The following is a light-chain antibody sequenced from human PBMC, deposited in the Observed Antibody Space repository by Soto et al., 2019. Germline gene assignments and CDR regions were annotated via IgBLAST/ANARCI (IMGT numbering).Light chain of an antibody. CDR2: GVS. CDR1: SSDVGGYNY. J-gene: IGLJ1*01. V-gene: IGLV2-8*01. CDR3: SSYACSNSHV. Sequence: QRVLXHPRPASRSPAQSVTISCTGSSSDVGGYNYVSWYPRHPGQSPQLTLYGVSTRSSGVPDRFSGSKSGNTASLTASGLQAEDEADYYCSSYACSNSHVFRSGTKATVL.